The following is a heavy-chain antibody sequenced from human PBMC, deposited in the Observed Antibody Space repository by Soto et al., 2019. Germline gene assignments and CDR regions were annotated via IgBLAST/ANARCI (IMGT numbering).Heavy chain of an antibody. CDR2: IVPIFGTA. CDR1: GGTFSSYA. J-gene: IGHJ6*02. CDR3: ARDPTMVRGVMVGGAAYYYYGMDV. V-gene: IGHV1-69*01. Sequence: QVQLVQSGAEVKKPGSSVKVSCKASGGTFSSYAISWVRQAPGQGLEWMGGIVPIFGTANYAQKFQGRVTITADESTSTAYMELSSLRSEDTAVYYCARDPTMVRGVMVGGAAYYYYGMDVWGQGTTVTVSS. D-gene: IGHD3-10*01.